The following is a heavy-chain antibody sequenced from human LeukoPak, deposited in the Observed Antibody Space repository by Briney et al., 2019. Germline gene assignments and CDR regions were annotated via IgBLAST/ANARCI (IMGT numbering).Heavy chain of an antibody. V-gene: IGHV2-70*11. CDR2: IDWDDDK. Sequence: SGPTLVNPTQTLTLTCTFYCFSLSTSGMCVSWIRQPPGKALEWLARIDWDDDKYYSTSLKTRLTISKDTSKNQVVLTMTNMDPVDTATYYGAQTGRDGYSACDYWGQGTLVTVSS. CDR3: AQTGRDGYSACDY. CDR1: CFSLSTSGMC. J-gene: IGHJ4*02. D-gene: IGHD5-24*01.